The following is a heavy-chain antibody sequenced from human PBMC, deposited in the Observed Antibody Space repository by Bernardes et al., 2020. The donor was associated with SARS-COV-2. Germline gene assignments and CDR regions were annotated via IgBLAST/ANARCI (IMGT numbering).Heavy chain of an antibody. D-gene: IGHD3-16*01. CDR2: FDPEAGET. CDR1: GNTLSELS. J-gene: IGHJ4*02. Sequence: ASVKVSCKVSGNTLSELSMHWVRQAPGKGLEWMGGFDPEAGETVYAQKFEGRVAMPEDTSTDTAYMELSSLRSDDTAVYYCATLLADTYTYYYSFDSWGQGTLVTVSS. CDR3: ATLLADTYTYYYSFDS. V-gene: IGHV1-24*01.